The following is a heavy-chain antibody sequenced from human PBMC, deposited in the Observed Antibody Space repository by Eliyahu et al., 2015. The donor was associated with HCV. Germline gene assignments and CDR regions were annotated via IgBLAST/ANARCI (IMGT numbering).Heavy chain of an antibody. Sequence: QLQLQESGPGLVKPSETLSLTCTVSGGXISSSSYYWGWIRQPPGKGLEWIGSTYYSGSTYYNPSLKSRVTISVDTSKNQFSLKLSSVTAADTAVYYCARSHVLQLSGWFDPWGQGTLVTVSS. CDR2: TYYSGST. D-gene: IGHD5-18*01. CDR3: ARSHVLQLSGWFDP. CDR1: GGXISSSSYY. J-gene: IGHJ5*02. V-gene: IGHV4-39*07.